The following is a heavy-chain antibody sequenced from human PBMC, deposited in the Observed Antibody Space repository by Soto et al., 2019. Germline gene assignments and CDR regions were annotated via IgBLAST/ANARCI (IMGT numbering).Heavy chain of an antibody. Sequence: QVQLVQSGAEVKKPGASVKVSCKASGYTFTSYGISWVRQAPGQGLEWMGWISAYNGNTNYAQKLQGRVTMTTDTSTSTAYMELRSLRSDDTAVYYCAGVFKGYHYYDSSGYYRPFDYWGQGTLVTVSS. V-gene: IGHV1-18*01. J-gene: IGHJ4*02. CDR3: AGVFKGYHYYDSSGYYRPFDY. CDR2: ISAYNGNT. D-gene: IGHD3-22*01. CDR1: GYTFTSYG.